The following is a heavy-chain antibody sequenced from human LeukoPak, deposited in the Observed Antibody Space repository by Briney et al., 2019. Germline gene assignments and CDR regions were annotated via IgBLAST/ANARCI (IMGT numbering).Heavy chain of an antibody. CDR1: GGSFRGYY. CDR2: SNHSGST. CDR3: ARGGVTTNKYILGY. J-gene: IGHJ4*02. V-gene: IGHV4-34*01. D-gene: IGHD4-17*01. Sequence: SETLSLTCAVYGGSFRGYYWSWICKPPGKGLEWIGESNHSGSTNYNPSLKSRVTISVDTSKNQFSLKLSSVTAADTAVHYCARGGVTTNKYILGYWGQGTLVTVSS.